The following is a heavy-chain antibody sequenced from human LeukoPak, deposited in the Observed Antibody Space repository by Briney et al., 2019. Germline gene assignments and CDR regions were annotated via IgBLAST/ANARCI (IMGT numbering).Heavy chain of an antibody. V-gene: IGHV1-2*02. CDR1: GYTFTGYY. Sequence: ASVKVSCKASGYTFTGYYMHWVRQAPGQGLEWMGWINPNSGGTNYAQKFQGRVTMTRDTSISTAYMELSRLRSDDTAVYYCAREGPRTYYYDSSGQPVPSFRPLDYWGQGTLVTVSS. D-gene: IGHD3-22*01. CDR2: INPNSGGT. J-gene: IGHJ4*02. CDR3: AREGPRTYYYDSSGQPVPSFRPLDY.